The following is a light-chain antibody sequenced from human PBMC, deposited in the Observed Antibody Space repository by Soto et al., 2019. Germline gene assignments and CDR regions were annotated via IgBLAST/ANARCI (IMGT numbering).Light chain of an antibody. Sequence: QSALTQPRSVSGSPGQSVTISCTGTSSDVGGYNYVSWYQQHPGTAPKPLIYDVSQRPSGVPDRFSGSKSGNTASLTISGLQAQDEADYYCCSYAGSYTLVFGGGTKLTVL. V-gene: IGLV2-11*01. J-gene: IGLJ2*01. CDR3: CSYAGSYTLV. CDR1: SSDVGGYNY. CDR2: DVS.